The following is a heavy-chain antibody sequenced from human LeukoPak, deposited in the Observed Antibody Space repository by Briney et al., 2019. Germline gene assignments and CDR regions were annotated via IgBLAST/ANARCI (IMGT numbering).Heavy chain of an antibody. CDR2: IYTSGST. CDR3: ARDTFDSGPNWFDP. D-gene: IGHD3-9*01. J-gene: IGHJ5*02. Sequence: SETLSLTCTVSGGSISSYYWSWIRQPAGKGLEWIGRIYTSGSTNYNPPLKSRVTMSVDTSKNQFSLKLSSVTAADTAVYYCARDTFDSGPNWFDPWGQGTLVTVSS. V-gene: IGHV4-4*07. CDR1: GGSISSYY.